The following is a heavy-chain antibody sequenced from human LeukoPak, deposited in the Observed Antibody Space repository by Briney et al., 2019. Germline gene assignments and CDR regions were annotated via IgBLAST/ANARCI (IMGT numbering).Heavy chain of an antibody. CDR1: GFTFSTSW. Sequence: GGSLRLSCAVSGFTFSTSWMNWVRQAPGKGLEWVASINEDGSEKYYVDSVKGRLTVSRDNAKNSLYLQMNSLRVEDTAVYYCTRDSGRFRLDYWGQGILVTVSS. V-gene: IGHV3-7*01. CDR3: TRDSGRFRLDY. J-gene: IGHJ4*02. CDR2: INEDGSEK. D-gene: IGHD6-19*01.